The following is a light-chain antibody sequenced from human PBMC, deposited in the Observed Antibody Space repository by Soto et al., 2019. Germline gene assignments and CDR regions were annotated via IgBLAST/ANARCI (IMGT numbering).Light chain of an antibody. CDR3: CSYSVTDTIVV. CDR1: SSDVGAYYY. Sequence: QSALAQPASVSGSPGQSITISCTGTSSDVGAYYYVSWYQRHPGKAPRLMIYDVNKRPSGASARFSGSKSGNTASLTISGLQAEDEADYYCCSYSVTDTIVVFGGGTKLTVL. J-gene: IGLJ2*01. CDR2: DVN. V-gene: IGLV2-14*03.